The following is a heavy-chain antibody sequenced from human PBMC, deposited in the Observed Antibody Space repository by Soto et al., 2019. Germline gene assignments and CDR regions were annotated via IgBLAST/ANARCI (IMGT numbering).Heavy chain of an antibody. CDR1: GFPFSNYE. CDR3: ARDRAAGGY. J-gene: IGHJ4*02. Sequence: PGGSLRFSCAASGFPFSNYEMNWVRQAPGKGLEWVAYISSGGSTVHYADSVRGRFTVSRDNARNSLYLQMNTLRVEDTALYYCARDRAAGGYWGQGTLVTVSS. D-gene: IGHD6-13*01. CDR2: ISSGGSTV. V-gene: IGHV3-48*03.